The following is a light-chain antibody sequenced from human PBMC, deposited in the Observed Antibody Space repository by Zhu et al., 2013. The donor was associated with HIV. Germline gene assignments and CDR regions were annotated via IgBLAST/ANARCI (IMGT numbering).Light chain of an antibody. J-gene: IGKJ4*01. CDR3: QQYAKSPVT. V-gene: IGKV3-20*01. CDR1: QSVNSDF. Sequence: VLTQSPGTVSVSPGETATLSCRASQSVNSDFLAWYHQIPGQAPRLLIYGASNRATGIPDRFIGSGSGTDFTLTISRLEPEDFALYYCQQYAKSPVTFGGGTTVEVK. CDR2: GAS.